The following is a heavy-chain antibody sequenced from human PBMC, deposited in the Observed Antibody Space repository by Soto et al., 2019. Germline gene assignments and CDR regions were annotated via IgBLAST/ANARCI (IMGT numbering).Heavy chain of an antibody. V-gene: IGHV5-51*01. D-gene: IGHD6-13*01. CDR1: GYTFTTDW. CDR3: ARLIATGDYYGMDV. Sequence: GESLKISCKDSGYTFTTDWIAWVRQMPGKGLEWMGIIFPDDSDTRHNPSFRGQVTISADKSISTAYLQWSSLKASDTAMYYCARLIATGDYYGMDVWGQGTTVTVSS. J-gene: IGHJ6*01. CDR2: IFPDDSDT.